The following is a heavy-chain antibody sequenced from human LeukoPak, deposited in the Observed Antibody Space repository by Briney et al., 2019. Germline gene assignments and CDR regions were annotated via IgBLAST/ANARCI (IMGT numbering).Heavy chain of an antibody. CDR3: AKDLSGAHDY. CDR1: GFSFSIYC. J-gene: IGHJ4*02. CDR2: ICPDGTVT. D-gene: IGHD2-15*01. Sequence: GGSLRLSCAASGFSFSIYCMHWVRQAPGKGPMWVSRICPDGTVTNYADSVKARFSISRDNARNAVYLQMNSLRVEDTAVYYCAKDLSGAHDYWGQGTVVTVSS. V-gene: IGHV3-74*01.